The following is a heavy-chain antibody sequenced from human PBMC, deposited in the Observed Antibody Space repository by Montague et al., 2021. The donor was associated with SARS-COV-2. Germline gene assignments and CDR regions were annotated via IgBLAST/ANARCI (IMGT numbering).Heavy chain of an antibody. Sequence: SETLSLTCTVSGGSISSFYWSWFRQPPGKGLEWIGYISDSGSTNYNPSLTSRVTMSGDTSKNQFSLKVNSVTAADTAVYYCARHYSATLPAVYWGQGTLVTVSS. CDR1: GGSISSFY. CDR3: ARHYSATLPAVY. V-gene: IGHV4-59*08. CDR2: ISDSGST. D-gene: IGHD2-15*01. J-gene: IGHJ4*02.